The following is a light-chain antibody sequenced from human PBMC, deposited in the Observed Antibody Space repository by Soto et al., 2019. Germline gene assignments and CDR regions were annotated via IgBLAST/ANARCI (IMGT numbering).Light chain of an antibody. CDR2: KAS. J-gene: IGKJ5*01. CDR3: QQSYSTPIT. V-gene: IGKV1-5*03. CDR1: QSISSW. Sequence: DIQMTQSPSTLSACVGDRVTITCRASQSISSWLAWYQQKPGKAPKLLIYKASSLESGVPSRFSGSGSGTEFTLTISSLQPDDFATYYCQQSYSTPITFGQGTRLENK.